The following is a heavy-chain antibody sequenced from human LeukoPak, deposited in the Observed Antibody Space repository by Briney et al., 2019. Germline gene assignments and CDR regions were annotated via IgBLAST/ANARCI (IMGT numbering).Heavy chain of an antibody. D-gene: IGHD1-1*01. V-gene: IGHV3-74*01. CDR2: IDIDGGT. J-gene: IGHJ4*02. CDR1: GFTFSHSY. CDR3: ARDMNYNLDF. Sequence: GGSLRLSCAASGFTFSHSYMHWVRQAPGKGLVWVSRIDIDGGTGYADSVKGRFTISRDNAKNTVELQMNDLRAEDTALYYCARDMNYNLDFWGQGTLVTASS.